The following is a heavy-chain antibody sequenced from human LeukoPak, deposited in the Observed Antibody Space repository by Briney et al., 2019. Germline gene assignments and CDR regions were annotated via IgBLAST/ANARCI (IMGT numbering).Heavy chain of an antibody. V-gene: IGHV3-49*03. CDR2: IRSKAYGGTT. CDR3: TRDEGPYYDILTGYPQGFDP. Sequence: GGSLRLSCAASGFTFGDYAMSWFRQAPGKGLGLVGFIRSKAYGGTTEYAASVKGRFTISRDDSKSIAYLQMNSLKTEDTAVYYCTRDEGPYYDILTGYPQGFDPWGQGTLVTVSS. CDR1: GFTFGDYA. D-gene: IGHD3-9*01. J-gene: IGHJ5*02.